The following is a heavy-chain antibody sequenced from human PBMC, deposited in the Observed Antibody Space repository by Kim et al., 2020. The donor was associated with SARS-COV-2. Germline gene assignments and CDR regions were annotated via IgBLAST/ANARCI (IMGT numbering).Heavy chain of an antibody. CDR2: IYYSGST. V-gene: IGHV4-39*07. Sequence: SETLSLTCTVSGGSISSSSYYWGWIRQPPGKGLEWIGSIYYSGSTYYNPSLKSRVTISVDTSKNQFSLKLSSVTAADTAVYYCARDDYDYVWGSYRDDAFDIWGQGTMVTVSS. J-gene: IGHJ3*02. D-gene: IGHD3-16*02. CDR1: GGSISSSSYY. CDR3: ARDDYDYVWGSYRDDAFDI.